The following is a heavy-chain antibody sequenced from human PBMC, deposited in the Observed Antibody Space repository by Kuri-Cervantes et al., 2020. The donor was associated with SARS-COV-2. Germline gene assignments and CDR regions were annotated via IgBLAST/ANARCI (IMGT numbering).Heavy chain of an antibody. CDR2: ISYDGSNK. V-gene: IGHV3-30-3*01. CDR1: GFTFSSYA. D-gene: IGHD3-10*01. J-gene: IGHJ3*02. CDR3: AAELVDAFDI. Sequence: GESLKISCAASGFTFSSYAMHWVRQAPGKGLGWVAVISYDGSNKYYADSVKGRFTISRDNSKNTLYLQMNSLRAEDTAVYYCAAELVDAFDIWGQGTMVTVSS.